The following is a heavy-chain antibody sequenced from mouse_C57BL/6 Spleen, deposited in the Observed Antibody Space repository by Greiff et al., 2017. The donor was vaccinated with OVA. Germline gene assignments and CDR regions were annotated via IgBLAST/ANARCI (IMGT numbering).Heavy chain of an antibody. CDR2: IDPSDSYT. CDR1: GYTFTSYW. Sequence: QVQLQQPGAELVMPGASVKLSCKASGYTFTSYWMHWVKQRPGQGLEWIGEIDPSDSYTNYNQKFKGKSTLTVDKSSSTAYMQLSSLTSEYSAVYYCARGYYGSSPYAMDYWGQGTSVTVSS. V-gene: IGHV1-69*01. J-gene: IGHJ4*01. D-gene: IGHD1-1*01. CDR3: ARGYYGSSPYAMDY.